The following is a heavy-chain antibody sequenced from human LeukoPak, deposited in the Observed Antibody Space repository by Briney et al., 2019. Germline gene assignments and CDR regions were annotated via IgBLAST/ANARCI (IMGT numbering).Heavy chain of an antibody. CDR2: ISSSSSYI. CDR1: GFTFSTYS. CDR3: ARDLYYFGSGSYPNGEKGYYHGMDV. V-gene: IGHV3-21*01. J-gene: IGHJ6*02. D-gene: IGHD3-10*01. Sequence: GGSLRLSCAASGFTFSTYSMNWVRQAPGKGLEWVSSISSSSSYIYYADSVKGRFTISRDNAKNSLYLQMNSLRAEDTAVYYCARDLYYFGSGSYPNGEKGYYHGMDVWGQGTTVTVSS.